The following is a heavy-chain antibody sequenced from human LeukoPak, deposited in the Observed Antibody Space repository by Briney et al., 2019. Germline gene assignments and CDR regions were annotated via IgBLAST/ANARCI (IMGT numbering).Heavy chain of an antibody. D-gene: IGHD6-6*01. J-gene: IGHJ4*02. CDR3: ARGRVTIAARPTGVTAIAN. Sequence: ASVKVSCKASGYTFTGYYMHWVRQAPGQGLEWMGWINPNSGGTNYAQKFQGRVTMTRDTSISTAHMELSRLRSDDTAVYYCARGRVTIAARPTGVTAIANWGQGTLVTVSS. CDR2: INPNSGGT. CDR1: GYTFTGYY. V-gene: IGHV1-2*02.